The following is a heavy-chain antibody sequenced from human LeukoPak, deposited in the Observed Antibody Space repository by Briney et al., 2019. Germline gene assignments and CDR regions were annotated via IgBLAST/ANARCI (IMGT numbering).Heavy chain of an antibody. D-gene: IGHD6-13*01. V-gene: IGHV1-2*02. Sequence: GASVKVSCKASGYTFTGYYMHWVRQAPGQGLEWMGWINPNSGGTNYAQKFQGRVTMTRDTSISTAYMELSRLRSDDTAVYYCARPKGRYSSSWYLFDYWGQGTLVTVSS. CDR3: ARPKGRYSSSWYLFDY. CDR2: INPNSGGT. J-gene: IGHJ4*02. CDR1: GYTFTGYY.